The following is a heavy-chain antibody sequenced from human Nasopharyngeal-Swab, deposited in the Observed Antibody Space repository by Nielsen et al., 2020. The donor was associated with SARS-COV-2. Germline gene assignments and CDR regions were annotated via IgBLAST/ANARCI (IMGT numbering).Heavy chain of an antibody. CDR3: ARGETHRDDYGDYYFDY. CDR1: GYTLTELS. CDR2: MNPNSGNT. Sequence: ASVKVSCKVSGYTLTELSMHWVRQATGQGLEGMGWMNPNSGNTGYAQKFQGRVTMTRNTSISTAYMELSSLRSEDTAVYYCARGETHRDDYGDYYFDYWGQGTLVTVSS. D-gene: IGHD4-17*01. J-gene: IGHJ4*02. V-gene: IGHV1-8*01.